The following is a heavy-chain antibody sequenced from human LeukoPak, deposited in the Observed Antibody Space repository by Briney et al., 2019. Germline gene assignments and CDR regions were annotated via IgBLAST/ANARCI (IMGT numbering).Heavy chain of an antibody. CDR2: ISSTASSI. CDR1: ELTFSSYS. J-gene: IGHJ5*02. V-gene: IGHV3-48*04. D-gene: IGHD4-23*01. CDR3: ARDVTYHGGDWFDP. Sequence: AGSLRLSCEASELTFSSYSMRWGRQAPGKGLEWVSYISSTASSIYYADSVKGRFTISRDNAKNSLYLQMNSLRAEDTAVYYCARDVTYHGGDWFDPWGQGTLVTVSS.